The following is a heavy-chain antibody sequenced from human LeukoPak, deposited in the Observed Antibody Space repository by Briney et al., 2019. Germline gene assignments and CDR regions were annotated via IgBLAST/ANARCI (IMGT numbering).Heavy chain of an antibody. V-gene: IGHV1-69*13. CDR2: IIPIYGTT. CDR1: RDTFSDFS. J-gene: IGHJ4*02. CDR3: ARAPSVTAPGDSDIVIIPAALDY. D-gene: IGHD2-2*01. Sequence: SVKVPCKATRDTFSDFSISWVRQAPGQGLEWMGGIIPIYGTTNYAQKFQGRVTITADDSTRTVYMEVSSLRSDDTAVYYCARAPSVTAPGDSDIVIIPAALDYWGQGTLVTVSS.